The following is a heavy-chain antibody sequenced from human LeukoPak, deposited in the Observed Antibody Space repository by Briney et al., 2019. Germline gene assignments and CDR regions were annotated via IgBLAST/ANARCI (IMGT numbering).Heavy chain of an antibody. V-gene: IGHV1-18*01. J-gene: IGHJ3*02. CDR1: GYTFTHFG. CDR2: ISAYNGNT. CDR3: ARGWTVTTGTVFRDAFDI. Sequence: ASVKVSCKASGYTFTHFGITWVRQAPGQGLEWMGWISAYNGNTNYAQKLPGRVTMTTDTSTSTVYMELRSLRSDDTAVYYCARGWTVTTGTVFRDAFDIWGQGTMVTVSS. D-gene: IGHD4-17*01.